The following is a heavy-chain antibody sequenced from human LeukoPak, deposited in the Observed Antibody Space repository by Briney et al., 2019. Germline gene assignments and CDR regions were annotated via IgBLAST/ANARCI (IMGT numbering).Heavy chain of an antibody. Sequence: KPGESLQISCKASGYIFTNYWIGWVRQLPGKGLEWMGIIYPGDSDTRYSPSFQGQVTISVDKSISTAYLQWSTLKASDTAMYYCARHNSGYSNAWSTHWGQGSLVTVSS. V-gene: IGHV5-51*01. J-gene: IGHJ4*02. CDR2: IYPGDSDT. CDR1: GYIFTNYW. CDR3: ARHNSGYSNAWSTH. D-gene: IGHD6-19*01.